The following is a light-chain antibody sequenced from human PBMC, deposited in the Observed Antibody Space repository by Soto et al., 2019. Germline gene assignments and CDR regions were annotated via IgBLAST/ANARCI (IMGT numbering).Light chain of an antibody. CDR2: EGD. J-gene: IGLJ2*01. CDR1: SSDVGSYNL. Sequence: QSVLTQPASVSGSSGQSITISCTGTSSDVGSYNLVSWHQQHPGKAPKLIIYEGDKWPSGVSNRFSGSKSGNTASLTISGLQAEDEADYYCCSYSYGSTLVFGGGTKLTVL. CDR3: CSYSYGSTLV. V-gene: IGLV2-23*01.